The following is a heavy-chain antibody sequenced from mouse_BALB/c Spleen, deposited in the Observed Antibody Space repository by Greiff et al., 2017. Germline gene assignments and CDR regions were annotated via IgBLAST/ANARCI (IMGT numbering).Heavy chain of an antibody. CDR3: ARQGYDDGDYFDY. CDR1: GFTFSSYG. CDR2: ISSGGSYT. Sequence: EVNVVESGGDLVKPGGSLKLSCAASGFTFSSYGMSWVRQTPDKRLEWVATISSGGSYTYYPDSVKGRFTISRDNAKNTLYLQMSSLKSEDTAMYYCARQGYDDGDYFDYWGQGTTLTVSS. D-gene: IGHD2-14*01. V-gene: IGHV5-6*01. J-gene: IGHJ2*01.